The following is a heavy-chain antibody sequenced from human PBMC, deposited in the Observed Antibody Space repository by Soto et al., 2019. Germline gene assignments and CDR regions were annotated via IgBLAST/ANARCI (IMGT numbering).Heavy chain of an antibody. V-gene: IGHV1-69*13. CDR3: ARGRYYGSGSRTDYYYYYGMDV. CDR1: GGTFSSYA. J-gene: IGHJ6*02. Sequence: GASVKVSCKASGGTFSSYAISWVRQAPGQGLEWMGGIIPIFGTANYAQKFQGRVTITADESTSTAYMELSSLRSEDTAVYYCARGRYYGSGSRTDYYYYYGMDVWGQGTTVTVSS. D-gene: IGHD3-10*01. CDR2: IIPIFGTA.